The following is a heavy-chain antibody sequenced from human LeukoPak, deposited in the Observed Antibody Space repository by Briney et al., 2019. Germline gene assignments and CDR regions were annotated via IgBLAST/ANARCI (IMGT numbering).Heavy chain of an antibody. D-gene: IGHD2-2*01. CDR1: GFTFSSYS. V-gene: IGHV3-21*01. J-gene: IGHJ6*03. CDR2: ISSSSSSSI. Sequence: GGSLRLSCAASGFTFSSYSMNWVRQAPGKGLEWVSSISSSSSSSIYYADSVKGRFTISRDNAKNSLYLQMNSLRAEDTAVYYCARRYCSSTSCAYYMDVWGKGTTVTVSS. CDR3: ARRYCSSTSCAYYMDV.